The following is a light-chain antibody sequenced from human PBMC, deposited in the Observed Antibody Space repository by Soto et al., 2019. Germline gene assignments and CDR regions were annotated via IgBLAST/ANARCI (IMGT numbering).Light chain of an antibody. V-gene: IGKV3-15*01. CDR2: GAS. CDR3: QQYNNWPPIT. CDR1: QSVSSN. J-gene: IGKJ5*01. Sequence: MTQSPSTLSASLGDRVTITCRASQSVSSNYLAWYQQKPGQAPRLLIYGASTRATGIPARFSGSGSGTEFTLTISSLQSQDFAVYYCQQYNNWPPITFGQGTRLEIK.